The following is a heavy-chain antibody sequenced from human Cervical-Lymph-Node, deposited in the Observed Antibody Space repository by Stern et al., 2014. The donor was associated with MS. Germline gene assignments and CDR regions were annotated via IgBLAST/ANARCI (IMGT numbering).Heavy chain of an antibody. D-gene: IGHD3-22*01. V-gene: IGHV1-2*06. CDR3: ARGVAYYDSSGTRGG. CDR1: GYTFTGYY. CDR2: SNPNSGGT. J-gene: IGHJ4*02. Sequence: VQLVQSGAEVKKPGASVKVSCKASGYTFTGYYMHWVRQAPGQGLEWMGRSNPNSGGTNYAQKLQGRVTMTRDTSISTAYMELSRLRSDDTAVYYCARGVAYYDSSGTRGGWGQGTLVTVSS.